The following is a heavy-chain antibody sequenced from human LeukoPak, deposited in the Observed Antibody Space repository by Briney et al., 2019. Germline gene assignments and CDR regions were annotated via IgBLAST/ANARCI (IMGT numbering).Heavy chain of an antibody. CDR2: ISAYNGNT. J-gene: IGHJ5*02. CDR1: GYTFTSYG. V-gene: IGHV1-18*01. CDR3: ARRLNTYYYDSSGYNWFDP. Sequence: ASVKVSCKASGYTFTSYGISWVRQAPGQGLEWMGWISAYNGNTNYAQKLQGRVTMTTDTSTSTAYMELRSLRSDDTAVYCCARRLNTYYYDSSGYNWFDPWGQGTLVTVSS. D-gene: IGHD3-22*01.